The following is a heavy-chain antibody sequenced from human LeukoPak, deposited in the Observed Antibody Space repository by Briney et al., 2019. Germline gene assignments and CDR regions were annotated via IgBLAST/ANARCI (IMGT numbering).Heavy chain of an antibody. J-gene: IGHJ4*02. Sequence: GGSLRLSCAASGFTFSSYEMNWVRQAPGKGLEWVSFISSSSSYIYYADSVRGRFTISRDNAKNSLYLQMNSLRAEDTAVYYCARGEWSSSPFDYWGQGTLVTVSS. CDR2: ISSSSSYI. CDR1: GFTFSSYE. D-gene: IGHD6-6*01. V-gene: IGHV3-21*01. CDR3: ARGEWSSSPFDY.